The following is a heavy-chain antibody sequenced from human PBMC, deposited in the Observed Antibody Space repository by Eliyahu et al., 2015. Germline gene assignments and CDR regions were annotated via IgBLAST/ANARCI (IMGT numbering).Heavy chain of an antibody. J-gene: IGHJ4*02. V-gene: IGHV4-39*01. Sequence: QVQLEASGPGLVKPSETLSLTCFVSGASVSTXDQYWAWIRQSPGKGLEYIGSVYYTGSTSYNPSLRGRVSISVDTSKNHLSLRLTSVTASDSSIYFCARHMTTTAFDFWGQGLLVTVSS. CDR3: ARHMTTTAFDF. D-gene: IGHD4-17*01. CDR2: VYYTGST. CDR1: GASVSTXDQY.